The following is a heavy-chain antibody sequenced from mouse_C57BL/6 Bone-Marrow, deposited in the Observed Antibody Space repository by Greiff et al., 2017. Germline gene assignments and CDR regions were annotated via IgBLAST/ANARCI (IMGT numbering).Heavy chain of an antibody. J-gene: IGHJ2*01. D-gene: IGHD2-1*01. V-gene: IGHV14-4*01. CDR2: IDPENGDT. CDR3: TTGGNYGGNYFDY. CDR1: GFNIKDDY. Sequence: EVKLQQSGAELVRPGASVKLSCTASGFNIKDDYMHWVKQRPEQGLEWIGWIDPENGDTEYASKFQGKATITADTSSNTAYLQLSSLTSEDTAVYYSTTGGNYGGNYFDYWGQGTTLTVSS.